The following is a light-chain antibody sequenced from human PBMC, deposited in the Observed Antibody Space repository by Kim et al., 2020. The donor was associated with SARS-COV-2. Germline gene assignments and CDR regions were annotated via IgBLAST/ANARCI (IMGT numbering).Light chain of an antibody. Sequence: SVSPGQTATTTCSAEKLGEKYASWYQQRRRQSPILVIHQDNKRPSGIPQRFSGSHCGNTATLTISGTQTMDEADYYCQTWDSSTVVFGGGTQLTVL. CDR1: KLGEKY. CDR3: QTWDSSTVV. V-gene: IGLV3-1*01. CDR2: QDN. J-gene: IGLJ2*01.